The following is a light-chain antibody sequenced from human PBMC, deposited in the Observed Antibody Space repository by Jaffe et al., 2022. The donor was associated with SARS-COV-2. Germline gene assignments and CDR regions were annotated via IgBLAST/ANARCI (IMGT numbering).Light chain of an antibody. CDR1: SSDIGSYNL. J-gene: IGLJ1*01. V-gene: IGLV2-23*03. CDR3: CSFAGRSTFEV. CDR2: EGS. Sequence: QSALTQPASVSGSPGQSITISCTGTSSDIGSYNLVSWYQQHPGKAPKLMIYEGSKRPSGVSSRFSGSKSGNTASLTISGLQAEDEADYYCCSFAGRSTFEVFGTGTRLTVL.